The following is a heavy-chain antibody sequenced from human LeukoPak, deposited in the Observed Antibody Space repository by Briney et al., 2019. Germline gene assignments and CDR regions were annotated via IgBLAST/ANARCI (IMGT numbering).Heavy chain of an antibody. CDR1: GYSISSGYY. D-gene: IGHD5-12*01. Sequence: SETLSLTCAVSGYSISSGYYWGWIRQPPGKGLEWIGSIFHSGSTYYNPSLKSRVTISVDTAKKQFSLKLSSVTAADTAVYYCAGDWWGYSGYDVVDYWGQGTLVTVSS. J-gene: IGHJ4*02. CDR3: AGDWWGYSGYDVVDY. CDR2: IFHSGST. V-gene: IGHV4-38-2*02.